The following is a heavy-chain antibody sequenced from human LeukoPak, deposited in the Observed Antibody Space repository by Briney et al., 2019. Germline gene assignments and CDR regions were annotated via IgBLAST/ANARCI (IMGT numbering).Heavy chain of an antibody. CDR3: ARGGYCSSTSCYPGRVDY. V-gene: IGHV4-39*01. Sequence: SETLSLTCTVSGGSISSSIYYWGWIRQPPGKGLEWIGSIYYSGSTYYNPSLKSRVTISVDTSKNQVSLKLSSVTAADTAVYYCARGGYCSSTSCYPGRVDYWGQGTLVTVSS. CDR2: IYYSGST. D-gene: IGHD2-2*01. J-gene: IGHJ4*02. CDR1: GGSISSSIYY.